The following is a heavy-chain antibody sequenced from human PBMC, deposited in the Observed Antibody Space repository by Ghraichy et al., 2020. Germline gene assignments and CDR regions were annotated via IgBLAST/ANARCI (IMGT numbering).Heavy chain of an antibody. CDR2: IYHSGST. J-gene: IGHJ4*02. CDR3: ARGRPKGSGDY. Sequence: SETLSLTCAVSGYSISSGYYWGWIRQPPGKGLEWIGSIYHSGSTYYNPSLKSRVTISVDTSKNQFSLKLSSVTAADTAVYYCARGRPKGSGDYWGQGTLVTVSS. D-gene: IGHD1-26*01. CDR1: GYSISSGYY. V-gene: IGHV4-38-2*01.